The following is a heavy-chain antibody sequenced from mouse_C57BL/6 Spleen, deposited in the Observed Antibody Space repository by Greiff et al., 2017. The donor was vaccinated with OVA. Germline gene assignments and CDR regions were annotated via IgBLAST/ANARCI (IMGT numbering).Heavy chain of an antibody. V-gene: IGHV1-55*01. Sequence: QVQLQQPGAELVKPGASVKMSCKASGYTFTSYWINWVKQRSGQGLAWIGDIYPGSGSTTYNEKLQSKATLTVDTSSSTAYMQLSSLTYEDSSVYYCARGDYVAMDYWGQGTSVTVSS. J-gene: IGHJ4*01. CDR3: ARGDYVAMDY. CDR2: IYPGSGST. CDR1: GYTFTSYW.